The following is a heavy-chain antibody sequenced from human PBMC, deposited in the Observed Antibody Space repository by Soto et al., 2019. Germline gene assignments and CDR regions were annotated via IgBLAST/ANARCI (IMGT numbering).Heavy chain of an antibody. D-gene: IGHD4-17*01. CDR3: VATTIGSAYFDN. CDR1: GYRFITYW. J-gene: IGHJ4*02. V-gene: IGHV5-51*03. CDR2: IYPGDSDA. Sequence: GESLRISCKGSGYRFITYWIGGVRQMPGKGLEWMGIIYPGDSDARYSPSFQGQVTISVDKSISTAYLHWSSLKASDTAMFYCVATTIGSAYFDNWGQGTMVTVSS.